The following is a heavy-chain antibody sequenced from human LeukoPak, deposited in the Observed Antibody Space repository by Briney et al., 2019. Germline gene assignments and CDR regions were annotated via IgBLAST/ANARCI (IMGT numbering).Heavy chain of an antibody. CDR3: AKGFLWISSFDY. D-gene: IGHD2-2*03. CDR2: IYHSGST. V-gene: IGHV4-38-2*02. J-gene: IGHJ4*02. Sequence: PSETLSLTCTVSGYSISSGYYWGWIRQPPGKGLEWIGSIYHSGSTYYNPSLKSRVTISVDTSKNQFSLKLSSVTAADTAVYYCAKGFLWISSFDYWGQGTLITVSS. CDR1: GYSISSGYY.